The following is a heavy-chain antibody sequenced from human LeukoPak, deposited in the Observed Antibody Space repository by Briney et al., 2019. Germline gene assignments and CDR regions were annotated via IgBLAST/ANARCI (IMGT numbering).Heavy chain of an antibody. Sequence: GRSLRLSCAASGFTFSSYALHWVRQDPGKGLEWVAVISYDGSNKYYADSVKGRFTISRDNSKNTLYLQMNSLRAEDTAVYYCAKPLTVQQLAPWFDPWGQGTLVTVSS. D-gene: IGHD6-13*01. CDR1: GFTFSSYA. CDR2: ISYDGSNK. J-gene: IGHJ5*02. CDR3: AKPLTVQQLAPWFDP. V-gene: IGHV3-30-3*02.